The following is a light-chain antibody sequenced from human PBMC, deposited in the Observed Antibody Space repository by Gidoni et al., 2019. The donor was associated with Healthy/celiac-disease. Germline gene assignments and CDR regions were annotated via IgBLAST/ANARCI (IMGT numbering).Light chain of an antibody. CDR2: DAS. J-gene: IGKJ4*01. CDR3: QQRSNWPPLT. V-gene: IGKV3-11*01. CDR1: QSVSSY. Sequence: ASQSVSSYLAWYQQKPGQAPRLLIYDASNRATGIPARFSGSGSGTDFTLTISSLGPEDFAVYYCQQRSNWPPLTFGGGTKVEIK.